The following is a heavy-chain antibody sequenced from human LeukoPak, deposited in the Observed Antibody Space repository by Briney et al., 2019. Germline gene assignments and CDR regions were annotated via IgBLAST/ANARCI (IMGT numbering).Heavy chain of an antibody. Sequence: SETLSLTCIVSNDSITSGSYYWGWIRQPPGKGLEWIGSIHHSGNTYYNPSLRSRVIISVDTSKNQFSLKLTSVSAADTAVYYCARGGGYCNSISCYFDFWGQGTLVTVSS. D-gene: IGHD2-2*01. CDR1: NDSITSGSYY. CDR3: ARGGGYCNSISCYFDF. V-gene: IGHV4-39*07. CDR2: IHHSGNT. J-gene: IGHJ4*02.